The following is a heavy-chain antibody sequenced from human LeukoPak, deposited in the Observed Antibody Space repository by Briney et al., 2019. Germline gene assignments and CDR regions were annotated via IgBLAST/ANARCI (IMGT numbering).Heavy chain of an antibody. Sequence: GASVKVSCKASGYTFTSYDINWVRQATGQGLEWMGWMNPNSGNTGYAQKFQGRVTMTRNTSISTAYMELSSLRSEDTAVYYWARIKRGYSYGNFDYWGQGTLVTVSS. J-gene: IGHJ4*02. CDR1: GYTFTSYD. D-gene: IGHD5-18*01. CDR3: ARIKRGYSYGNFDY. CDR2: MNPNSGNT. V-gene: IGHV1-8*01.